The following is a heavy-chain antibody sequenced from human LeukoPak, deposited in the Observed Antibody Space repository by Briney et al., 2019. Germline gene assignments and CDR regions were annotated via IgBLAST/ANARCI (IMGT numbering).Heavy chain of an antibody. D-gene: IGHD6-6*01. CDR1: GFTFSTYW. V-gene: IGHV3-7*01. CDR2: IKQDGSDK. J-gene: IGHJ4*02. CDR3: ARFRYSSSAFDC. Sequence: GGSLRLSCAASGFTFSTYWMTWVRQAPGKGLEWVANIKQDGSDKYYVDSVKGRFTISRDNAKNSLYLQMNSLRAEDTAVYYCARFRYSSSAFDCWGQGTLVTVSS.